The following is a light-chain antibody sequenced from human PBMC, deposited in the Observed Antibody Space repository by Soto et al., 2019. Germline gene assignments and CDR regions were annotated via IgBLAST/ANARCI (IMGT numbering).Light chain of an antibody. CDR2: DAS. CDR1: QSVSSY. V-gene: IGKV3-11*01. Sequence: EIVLTQSPATLSLSPGERATLSCRASQSVSSYLAWYQQKPGQAPRLLIYDASNRATGIPARFSGSGSGTDFTLTISGLEPADNVVYCGQQRSNWLFGPGTKVDIK. J-gene: IGKJ3*01. CDR3: QQRSNWL.